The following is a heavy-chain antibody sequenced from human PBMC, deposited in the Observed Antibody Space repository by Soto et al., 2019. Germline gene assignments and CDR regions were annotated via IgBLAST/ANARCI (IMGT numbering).Heavy chain of an antibody. Sequence: QLQLVQSGAGVKKPGSSVKFSGKLSGATFSGNVTGWVRQAPGQGLECMGGIIPVFGTANYAQKFQGRVTINADESTSTVYMELSSLRSEDTAVYYCARGWNDFPHWGQGTLVTVSS. J-gene: IGHJ1*01. CDR2: IIPVFGTA. V-gene: IGHV1-69*01. D-gene: IGHD1-1*01. CDR3: ARGWNDFPH. CDR1: GATFSGNV.